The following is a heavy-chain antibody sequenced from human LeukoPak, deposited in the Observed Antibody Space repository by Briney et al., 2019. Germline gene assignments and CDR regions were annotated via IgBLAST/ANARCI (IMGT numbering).Heavy chain of an antibody. D-gene: IGHD3-22*01. CDR1: GGSISSGGYY. J-gene: IGHJ4*02. V-gene: IGHV4-31*03. CDR3: ARDQGGPYYDSSGYYSD. Sequence: SETLSLTCTVSGGSISSGGYYWSWIRQHPGKGLEWIGYIYYSGTTYYNPSLKSRLTISVDTSKNQFSLKLSSVTAADTAMYYRARDQGGPYYDSSGYYSDWGQGTLVTVSS. CDR2: IYYSGTT.